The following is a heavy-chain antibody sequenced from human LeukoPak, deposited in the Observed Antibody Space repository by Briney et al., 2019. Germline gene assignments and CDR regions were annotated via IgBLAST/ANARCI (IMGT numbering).Heavy chain of an antibody. J-gene: IGHJ4*02. D-gene: IGHD3-10*01. CDR3: ARGSNYYGSGSLGY. Sequence: GGSLRLSCAASGFTFSSYSMNWVRQAPGKGLEWVSYISSSSSTIYYADSVKGRFTISRDNAKNSLYLQMNSLRAEDTAVYYCARGSNYYGSGSLGYWGQGTLVTVSS. CDR1: GFTFSSYS. CDR2: ISSSSSTI. V-gene: IGHV3-48*01.